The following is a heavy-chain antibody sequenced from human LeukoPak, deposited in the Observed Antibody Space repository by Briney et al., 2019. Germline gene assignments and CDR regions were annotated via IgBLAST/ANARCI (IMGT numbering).Heavy chain of an antibody. D-gene: IGHD3-3*02. CDR3: TRPYLEWSLKFYMDV. Sequence: GGSLRLSCAASGFTFSTYTMHWVRQAPGKGLEWVALISYDGTNKHYADSVKGRFILSRDSSKNTLYLQMNSLRSEDAALYYCTRPYLEWSLKFYMDVWGKGTTVTVSS. J-gene: IGHJ6*03. CDR1: GFTFSTYT. V-gene: IGHV3-30*04. CDR2: ISYDGTNK.